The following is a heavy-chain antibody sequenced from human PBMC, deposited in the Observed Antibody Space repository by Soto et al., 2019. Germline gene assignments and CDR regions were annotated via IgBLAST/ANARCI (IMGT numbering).Heavy chain of an antibody. CDR3: ARLEVFRAHYYYYFMDF. J-gene: IGHJ6*03. V-gene: IGHV4-39*01. CDR1: GGSISSSSYY. Sequence: SETMSLTCTVSGGSISSSSYYWGWIRQPPGKGLEWIGSIYYSGSTYYNPSLKSRVTISVDTSKNQFSLKLSSVTAADTAVYYCARLEVFRAHYYYYFMDFWGKGSTVTVSS. D-gene: IGHD3-3*01. CDR2: IYYSGST.